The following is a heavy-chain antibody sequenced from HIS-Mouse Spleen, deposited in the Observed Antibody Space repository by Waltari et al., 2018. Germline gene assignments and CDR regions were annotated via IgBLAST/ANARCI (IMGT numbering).Heavy chain of an antibody. CDR1: GGSISSGGYY. D-gene: IGHD6-6*01. Sequence: QVQLQESGPGLVKPSQTLSLTCTVSGGSISSGGYYWSWIRQHPGKGLEWSGYIYYSGSNYYNPSLKSRVTISVDTSKNQFSLKLSSVTAADTAVYYCARGIAARLWFDPWGQGTLVTVSS. CDR3: ARGIAARLWFDP. J-gene: IGHJ5*02. V-gene: IGHV4-31*03. CDR2: IYYSGSN.